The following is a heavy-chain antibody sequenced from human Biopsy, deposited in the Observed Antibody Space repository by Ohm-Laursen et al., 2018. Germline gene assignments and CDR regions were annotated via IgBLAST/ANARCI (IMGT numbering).Heavy chain of an antibody. D-gene: IGHD1-1*01. Sequence: SVKVSCKVSGYTLNELSMHWVRQVPGKGLEWMGGFAPENGKTVYAQNFQARVSLTEDTSTDTAYMELRSLRSEDTAVYYCAADVNVWNVNYWGQGTQVTVSS. CDR1: GYTLNELS. V-gene: IGHV1-24*01. CDR3: AADVNVWNVNY. J-gene: IGHJ4*02. CDR2: FAPENGKT.